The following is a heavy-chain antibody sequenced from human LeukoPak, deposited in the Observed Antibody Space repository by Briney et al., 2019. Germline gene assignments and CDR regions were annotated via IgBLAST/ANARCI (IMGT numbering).Heavy chain of an antibody. CDR3: ARWLVTYYDFWSGSPYFDY. CDR2: ISAYNGNT. CDR1: GYTFTSYG. D-gene: IGHD3-3*01. V-gene: IGHV1-18*01. J-gene: IGHJ4*02. Sequence: GASVKVSCKASGYTFTSYGISWVRQAPGQGLEWMGWISAYNGNTNSAQKLQGRVTMTTDTSTSTAYMELRSLRSDDTAVYYCARWLVTYYDFWSGSPYFDYWGQGTLVTVSS.